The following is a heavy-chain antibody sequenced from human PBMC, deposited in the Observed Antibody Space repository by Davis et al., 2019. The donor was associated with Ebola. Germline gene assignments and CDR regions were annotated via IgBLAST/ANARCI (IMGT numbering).Heavy chain of an antibody. CDR3: ARESSFLYFDY. Sequence: GESLKISCAASGFTFSSYSMNWVRQAPGKGLEWVSSISSSSSYIYYADSVKGRFTISRDNAKNSLYLQMNSLRAEDTAVYYCARESSFLYFDYWGQGTLVTVSS. D-gene: IGHD3-10*01. CDR1: GFTFSSYS. V-gene: IGHV3-21*01. J-gene: IGHJ4*02. CDR2: ISSSSSYI.